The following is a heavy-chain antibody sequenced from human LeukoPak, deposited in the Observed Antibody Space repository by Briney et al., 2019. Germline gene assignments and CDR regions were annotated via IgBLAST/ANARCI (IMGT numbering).Heavy chain of an antibody. J-gene: IGHJ4*02. V-gene: IGHV1-18*01. CDR2: ISAYNGNT. CDR1: GYTFTSTA. Sequence: RVASVKASCQASGYTFTSTAISWVRQAPGKGLEWMGWISAYNGNTNYAQKLQGRVTMTTDTSTSTAYMELRSLRSDDAAVYYCARDSPFFDYWGQGTLVTVSS. CDR3: ARDSPFFDY.